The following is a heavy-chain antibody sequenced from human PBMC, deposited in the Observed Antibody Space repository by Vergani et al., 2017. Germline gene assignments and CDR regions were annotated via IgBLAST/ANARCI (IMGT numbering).Heavy chain of an antibody. D-gene: IGHD3-22*01. Sequence: QVQLQESGPGLVKPSQTLSLTCTVSGGSISSGSYYWNWIRQHPGKGLEWIGYIYSTGSTHHNPSLRRRINMSVDTSKNQFSLKLNSVTAADTAMYYCARMGGYDEGDAFRIGYFDSWGPGILVTVSS. CDR2: IYSTGST. CDR1: GGSISSGSYY. V-gene: IGHV4-31*03. J-gene: IGHJ4*02. CDR3: ARMGGYDEGDAFRIGYFDS.